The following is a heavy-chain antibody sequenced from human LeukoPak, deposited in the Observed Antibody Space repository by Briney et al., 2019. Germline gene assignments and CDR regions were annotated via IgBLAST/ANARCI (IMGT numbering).Heavy chain of an antibody. D-gene: IGHD3-22*01. CDR1: GFTFSSYS. Sequence: GGSLRLSCAASGFTFSSYSMNWVRQAPGKGLEWVSSISSSSSYIYYADSVKGRFTISRDNAKNSLYLQMNSLRAEDTAVYYCARVVHNYYDSSGYYPNWFDPWGQGTLVTVSS. CDR2: ISSSSSYI. V-gene: IGHV3-21*01. CDR3: ARVVHNYYDSSGYYPNWFDP. J-gene: IGHJ5*02.